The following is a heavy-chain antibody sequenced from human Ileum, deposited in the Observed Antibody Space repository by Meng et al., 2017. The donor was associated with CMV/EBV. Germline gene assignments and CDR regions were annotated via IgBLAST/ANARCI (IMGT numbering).Heavy chain of an antibody. J-gene: IGHJ4*02. CDR3: GRAGARGVPVDM. CDR1: GDAIRCYH. Sequence: VEMRESGPGRVRPAGPRAHTFSGCGDAIRCYHGTCIRKPAGKALEWFGRLRTSGTTDHNPSLKSRVTLSIDTSKNQFSLKLNSATAADTAVYYCGRAGARGVPVDMWGQGTLVTVSS. V-gene: IGHV4-4*07. CDR2: LRTSGTT. D-gene: IGHD3-10*01.